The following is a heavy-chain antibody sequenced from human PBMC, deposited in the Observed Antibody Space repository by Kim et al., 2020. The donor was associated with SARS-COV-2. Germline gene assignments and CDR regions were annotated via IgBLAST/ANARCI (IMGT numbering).Heavy chain of an antibody. V-gene: IGHV3-33*05. CDR2: ISYDGSNK. Sequence: GGSLRLSCAASGFTFSSYGMHWVRQAPGKGLEWVAVISYDGSNKYYADSVKGRFTISRDNSKNTLFLQMNSLRPEDTAVYYCARERTPEGYCSGGLCYSDDFDIWGQGTMVTVSS. D-gene: IGHD2-15*01. CDR1: GFTFSSYG. CDR3: ARERTPEGYCSGGLCYSDDFDI. J-gene: IGHJ3*02.